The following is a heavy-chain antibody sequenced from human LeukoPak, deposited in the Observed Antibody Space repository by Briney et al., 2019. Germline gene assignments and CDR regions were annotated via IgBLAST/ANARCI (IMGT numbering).Heavy chain of an antibody. V-gene: IGHV1-69*04. CDR2: IIPILGIA. CDR1: GATFSSYA. Sequence: GSSVKLSCKASGATFSSYAISWVRQAPGQGLEWMGRIIPILGIANYAQKFQGRVTITADKSTSTAYMELSSLRSEDTAVYYCASGDSSSWQTLDYWGQGTLVTVSS. CDR3: ASGDSSSWQTLDY. D-gene: IGHD6-13*01. J-gene: IGHJ4*02.